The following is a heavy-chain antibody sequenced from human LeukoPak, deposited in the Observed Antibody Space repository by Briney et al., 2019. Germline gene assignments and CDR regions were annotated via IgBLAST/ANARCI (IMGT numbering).Heavy chain of an antibody. CDR2: IYYSGTT. V-gene: IGHV4-39*02. J-gene: IGHJ4*02. D-gene: IGHD1-26*01. CDR3: ARDFSGEIDY. CDR1: GGSISSSSYY. Sequence: PSETLSLTCTVSGGSISSSSYYWGWIRQPPGKGLEWIASIYYSGTTHYNPSLKSRVTMSVDTSKNQFSLKLSSVTAADTAVYYCARDFSGEIDYWGQGTLVTVSS.